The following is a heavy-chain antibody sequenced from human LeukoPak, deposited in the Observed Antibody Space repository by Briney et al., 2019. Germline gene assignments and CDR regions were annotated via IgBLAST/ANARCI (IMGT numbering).Heavy chain of an antibody. CDR2: IKWNGGNT. Sequence: GVFLRLSCAASGFTFDDYAMSWVRQAPGKGLEWVAGIKWNGGNTGYVDSVKGRFTIFRDNAKNSLYLQMNSLRAEDTALYYCARHQDSSGWYGSDNWGQGTLVTVSS. J-gene: IGHJ4*02. D-gene: IGHD6-19*01. V-gene: IGHV3-20*04. CDR1: GFTFDDYA. CDR3: ARHQDSSGWYGSDN.